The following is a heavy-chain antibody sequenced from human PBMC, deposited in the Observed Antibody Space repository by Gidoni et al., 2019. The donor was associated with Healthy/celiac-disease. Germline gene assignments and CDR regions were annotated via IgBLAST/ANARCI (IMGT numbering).Heavy chain of an antibody. D-gene: IGHD2-8*01. CDR1: GFTFSNAW. Sequence: AASGFTFSNAWMRWVHQAPGKGLEWVGRIKSKTDGGTTDYAAPVKGRFTISRDDSKNTLYLQMNSLKTEDTAVYYCTTKTTADIVLMVYAIGDAFDIWGQGTMVTVSS. J-gene: IGHJ3*02. CDR2: IKSKTDGGTT. CDR3: TTKTTADIVLMVYAIGDAFDI. V-gene: IGHV3-15*01.